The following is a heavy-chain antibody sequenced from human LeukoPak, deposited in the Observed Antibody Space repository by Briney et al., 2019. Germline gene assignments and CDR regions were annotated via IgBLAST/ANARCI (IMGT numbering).Heavy chain of an antibody. Sequence: GGSLRLSCAASGFTFKNYAMTWVRQAPGKGLEWVSSTSDGGGSTYYADSVKGRFTIFRDNSKNTLFLQMNSLRAEDTALYYCARARWELLYNFDYWGQGTLVTVSS. D-gene: IGHD1-26*01. CDR2: TSDGGGST. V-gene: IGHV3-23*01. CDR3: ARARWELLYNFDY. J-gene: IGHJ4*02. CDR1: GFTFKNYA.